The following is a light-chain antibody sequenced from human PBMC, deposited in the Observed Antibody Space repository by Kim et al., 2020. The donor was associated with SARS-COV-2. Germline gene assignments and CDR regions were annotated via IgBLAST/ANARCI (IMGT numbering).Light chain of an antibody. Sequence: QSALTQPPSASGSPGQSVTISCTGTSSDVGGYNYISWYQQHPGKAPKLMIYDVSKRPSGVHDRFSGSKSGNTASLTVSGLQAEDEAEYYCSSHGGRAFGGGTQLTVL. CDR3: SSHGGRA. V-gene: IGLV2-8*01. CDR1: SSDVGGYNY. CDR2: DVS. J-gene: IGLJ2*01.